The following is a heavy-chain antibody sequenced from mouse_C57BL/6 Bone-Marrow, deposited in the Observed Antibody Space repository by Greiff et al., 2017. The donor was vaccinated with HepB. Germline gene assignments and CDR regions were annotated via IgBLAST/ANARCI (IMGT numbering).Heavy chain of an antibody. CDR1: GFSLTSYG. CDR3: ARKGNSNYEGYYAMDY. CDR2: IWSGGST. Sequence: QVQLQQSGPGLVQPSQSLSITCTVSGFSLTSYGVHWVRQSPGKGLEWLGVIWSGGSTDYNAAFISRLSISKDNSKSQVFFKMNSLQADDTAIYYCARKGNSNYEGYYAMDYWGQGTSVTVSS. J-gene: IGHJ4*01. V-gene: IGHV2-2*01. D-gene: IGHD2-5*01.